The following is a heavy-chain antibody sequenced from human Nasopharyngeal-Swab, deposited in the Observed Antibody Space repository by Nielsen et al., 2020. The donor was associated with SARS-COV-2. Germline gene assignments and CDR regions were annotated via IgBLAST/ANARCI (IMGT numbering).Heavy chain of an antibody. CDR3: ARDDGSYGMDV. CDR2: IYYKGKT. J-gene: IGHJ6*02. V-gene: IGHV4-39*07. Sequence: SETLSLTCTVSGGSISSSTYYWGWIRQPPGLGLEWIGNIYYKGKTYYNPSLKSRVTISVDTSKNQFSLRLTSVTAADTAVYYCARDDGSYGMDVWGQGTTVTVSS. D-gene: IGHD3-10*01. CDR1: GGSISSSTYY.